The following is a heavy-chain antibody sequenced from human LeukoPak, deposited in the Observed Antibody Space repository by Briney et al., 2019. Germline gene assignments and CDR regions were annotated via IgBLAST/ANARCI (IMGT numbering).Heavy chain of an antibody. CDR1: GGSISSSSYY. CDR3: ARDVLPSGTYGSGSNNWFDP. V-gene: IGHV4-39*07. D-gene: IGHD3-10*01. J-gene: IGHJ5*02. CDR2: IYYSGST. Sequence: SETLSLTCTVSGGSISSSSYYWGWIRQPPGKGLEWIGSIYYSGSTYYNPSLKSRVTISVDTSKNQFSLKLSSVTAADTAVYYCARDVLPSGTYGSGSNNWFDPWGQGTLDTVSS.